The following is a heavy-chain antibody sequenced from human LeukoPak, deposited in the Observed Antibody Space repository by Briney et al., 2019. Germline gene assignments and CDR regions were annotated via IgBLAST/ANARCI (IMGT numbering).Heavy chain of an antibody. J-gene: IGHJ4*02. V-gene: IGHV3-7*04. CDR2: IRHDGSNI. D-gene: IGHD3-10*01. CDR3: ARDGSGRDFSLDY. CDR1: GFDIRHYY. Sequence: GGSLSLSCVASGFDIRHYYMSWVRQAPGKGLEWVADIRHDGSNIYNVDSVRGRFTISRDNAKNSLFLQMNSLKDEDTAVYYCARDGSGRDFSLDYWGQGTLVTVSS.